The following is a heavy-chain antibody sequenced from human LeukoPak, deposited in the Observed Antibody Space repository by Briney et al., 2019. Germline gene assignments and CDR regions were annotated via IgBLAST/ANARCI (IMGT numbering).Heavy chain of an antibody. CDR2: TNTDGSST. V-gene: IGHV3-74*01. CDR3: ARDPRYCSGGSCYAD. J-gene: IGHJ4*02. CDR1: GFTFSSYW. D-gene: IGHD2-15*01. Sequence: GGSLRLSCAASGFTFSSYWMHWVRQAPGKGLVWVSRTNTDGSSTSYADSVKGRFTISRDNAKNTLYLQMNSLRAEDTAVYYCARDPRYCSGGSCYADWGQGTLVTVSS.